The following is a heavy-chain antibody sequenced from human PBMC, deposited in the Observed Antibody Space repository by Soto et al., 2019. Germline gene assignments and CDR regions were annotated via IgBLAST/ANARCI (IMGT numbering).Heavy chain of an antibody. V-gene: IGHV3-64*01. CDR2: ISSNGGST. J-gene: IGHJ4*02. Sequence: GGSLRLSCAASGFTFSSYAMHWVRQAPGKGLEYVSAISSNGGSTYYANSVKGRFTISRDNSKNTLYLQMGSLRAEDMAVYYCARGPYSGYDSHYFDYWGQGTLVTVSS. CDR3: ARGPYSGYDSHYFDY. D-gene: IGHD5-12*01. CDR1: GFTFSSYA.